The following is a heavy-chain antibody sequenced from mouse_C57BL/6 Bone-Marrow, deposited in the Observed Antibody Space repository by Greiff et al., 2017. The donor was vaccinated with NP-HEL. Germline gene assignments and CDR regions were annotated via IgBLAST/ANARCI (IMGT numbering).Heavy chain of an antibody. J-gene: IGHJ2*01. CDR2: ISSGGDYI. V-gene: IGHV5-9-1*02. CDR1: GFTFSSYA. CDR3: TRAGVITTVVDY. Sequence: EVQLVESGEGLVKPGGSLKLSCAASGFTFSSYAMSWVRQTPEKRLEWVAYISSGGDYIYYADTVKGRFTISRDNARNTLYLQMSSLKSEDTAMYYCTRAGVITTVVDYWGQGTTLTVSS. D-gene: IGHD1-1*01.